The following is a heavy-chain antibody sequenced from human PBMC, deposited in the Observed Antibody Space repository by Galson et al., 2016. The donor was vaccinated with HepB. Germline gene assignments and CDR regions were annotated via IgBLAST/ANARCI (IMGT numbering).Heavy chain of an antibody. Sequence: SETLSLTCAVSGGSLSTNNWWSWVRQPPGKGLEWIGQIHHTGLSYFNPSLKSRVTMSGDKSSNQVSLKLSSVTAADTAVYYCAREAPADYFDYWGRGTLVTVSS. CDR3: AREAPADYFDY. CDR1: GGSLSTNNW. D-gene: IGHD6-13*01. J-gene: IGHJ4*02. V-gene: IGHV4-4*02. CDR2: IHHTGLS.